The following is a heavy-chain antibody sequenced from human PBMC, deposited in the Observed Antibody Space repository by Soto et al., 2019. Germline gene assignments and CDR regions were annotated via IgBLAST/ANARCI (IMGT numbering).Heavy chain of an antibody. J-gene: IGHJ5*02. CDR3: ARDAIVVVPAAIFSRENWFDP. CDR2: ISSSSSYI. Sequence: EVQLVESGGGLVKPGGSLRLSCAASGFTFSSYSMNWVRQAPGKGLEWVSSISSSSSYIYYADSVKGRFTISRDNAKNSLYLQMNSLRAEDTAVYYCARDAIVVVPAAIFSRENWFDPWGQGTLVTVSS. D-gene: IGHD2-2*01. CDR1: GFTFSSYS. V-gene: IGHV3-21*01.